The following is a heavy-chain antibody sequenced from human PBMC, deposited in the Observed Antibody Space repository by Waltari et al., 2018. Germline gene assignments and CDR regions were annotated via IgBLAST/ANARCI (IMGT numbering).Heavy chain of an antibody. CDR3: ARGLGDYTY. J-gene: IGHJ4*02. V-gene: IGHV3-48*02. CDR2: IKSTGSTI. Sequence: EVQLVESGGGLVQRGGSLRLSCAASGSNFSTYSMNWVRQAPGKGLEWISYIKSTGSTIHYADSVKGRFTISRDNAKNSLYLQMNSLRDEDTAVYYCARGLGDYTYWGQGTLVTVSS. CDR1: GSNFSTYS. D-gene: IGHD4-17*01.